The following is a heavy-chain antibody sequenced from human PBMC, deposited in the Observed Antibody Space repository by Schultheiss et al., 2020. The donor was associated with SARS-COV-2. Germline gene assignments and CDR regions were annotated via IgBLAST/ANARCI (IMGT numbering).Heavy chain of an antibody. V-gene: IGHV3-33*01. CDR2: IWYDGSNK. J-gene: IGHJ6*02. Sequence: GGSLRLSCAASGFTFSRYGMHWVRQAPGKGLEWVAVIWYDGSNKYYTDSVKGRFTISRDNSKNTLYLQMNSLRAEDTAVYYCARDPSWGDVVVPAAMQGMDVWGQGTTVTVSS. CDR1: GFTFSRYG. CDR3: ARDPSWGDVVVPAAMQGMDV. D-gene: IGHD2-2*01.